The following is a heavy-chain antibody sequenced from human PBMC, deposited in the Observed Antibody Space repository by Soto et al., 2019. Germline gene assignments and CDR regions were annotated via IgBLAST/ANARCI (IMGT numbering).Heavy chain of an antibody. D-gene: IGHD2-15*01. Sequence: QVQLVQSGAEVKKPGASVKVSCKASGYTFTSYGISWVRQAPGQGLEWMGWISAYTGNTNYAQRLQGRGAMTTDTATRAACMDLRRLRSDDTGVYDWARGGSDIAYWGEGTLVIVSS. J-gene: IGHJ4*02. V-gene: IGHV1-18*01. CDR3: ARGGSDIAY. CDR1: GYTFTSYG. CDR2: ISAYTGNT.